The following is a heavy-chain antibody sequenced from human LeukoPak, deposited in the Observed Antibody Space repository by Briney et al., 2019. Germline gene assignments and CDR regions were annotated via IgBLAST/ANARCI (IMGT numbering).Heavy chain of an antibody. CDR2: ISGSGGST. Sequence: GGSLRLSCAASGFTFSSYAMSWVRQAPGKGLEWVSAISGSGGSTYYADSVKGRFTISRDNSKNTLYLQMNSLRADDTAVYYCARDRLYCSGGSCPSDAFDVWGQGTMVTVSS. J-gene: IGHJ3*01. CDR3: ARDRLYCSGGSCPSDAFDV. CDR1: GFTFSSYA. D-gene: IGHD2-15*01. V-gene: IGHV3-23*01.